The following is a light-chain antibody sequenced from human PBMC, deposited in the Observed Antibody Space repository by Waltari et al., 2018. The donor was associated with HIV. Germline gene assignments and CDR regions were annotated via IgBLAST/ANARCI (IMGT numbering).Light chain of an antibody. CDR3: GTWDSSLSAVV. Sequence: QSVLKQPPSVSAAPGQKVTISCSGSSSNIGNNYVSWYQQLPGTAPKLLIYDNKKRPSGIPDLFSGSKSGTSATLGITGLQTGDEADYYCGTWDSSLSAVVFGGGTKLTVL. CDR1: SSNIGNNY. J-gene: IGLJ2*01. V-gene: IGLV1-51*01. CDR2: DNK.